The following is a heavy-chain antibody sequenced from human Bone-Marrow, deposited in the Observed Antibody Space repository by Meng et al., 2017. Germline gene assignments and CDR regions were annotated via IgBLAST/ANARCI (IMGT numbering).Heavy chain of an antibody. CDR2: IYYSGST. J-gene: IGHJ5*02. CDR3: ATSNALPALNWFDP. Sequence: LNLQGSGPGLVKPSVTLSLICSVSGGSISSRSYYWGWIRQPPGKGLEWIGTIYYSGSTYYNPSLNSRVTISVDTSKNQFSLKLNSVTAADTALYYCATSNALPALNWFDPWGRGTLVTVSS. V-gene: IGHV4-39*07. CDR1: GGSISSRSYY. D-gene: IGHD1-1*01.